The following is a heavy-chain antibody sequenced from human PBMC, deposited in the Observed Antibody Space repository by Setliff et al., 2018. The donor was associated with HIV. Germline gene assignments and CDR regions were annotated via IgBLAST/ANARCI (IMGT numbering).Heavy chain of an antibody. CDR1: GFTFSNNW. CDR2: IKQDGSVK. D-gene: IGHD6-13*01. CDR3: ARDRWFSNNWYSDY. V-gene: IGHV3-7*05. J-gene: IGHJ4*02. Sequence: GGSLRLSCAASGFTFSNNWMAWVRLAPGKGLEWVANIKQDGSVKNYVDSVRGRFTISRDNAENSLFLQMTGLRPEDTAMYYCARDRWFSNNWYSDYWGRGTLVTVSS.